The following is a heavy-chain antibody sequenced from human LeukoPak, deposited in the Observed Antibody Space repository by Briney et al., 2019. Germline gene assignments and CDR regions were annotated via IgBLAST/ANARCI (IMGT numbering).Heavy chain of an antibody. CDR2: INTNTGSP. CDR1: GHTFTTYY. CDR3: AKDLDSAAFDI. Sequence: GASVKVSCKASGHTFTTYYVHLVRQAPGQGLEWMGWINTNTGSPTYAQGFTGRFVFSLDTSVNTAYLQISSLKAEDTAVYYCAKDLDSAAFDIWGQGTMVTVSS. V-gene: IGHV7-4-1*02. J-gene: IGHJ3*02. D-gene: IGHD2-15*01.